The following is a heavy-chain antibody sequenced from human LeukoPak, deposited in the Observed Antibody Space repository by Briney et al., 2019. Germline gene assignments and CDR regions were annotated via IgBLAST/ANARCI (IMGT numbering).Heavy chain of an antibody. J-gene: IGHJ4*02. D-gene: IGHD6-19*01. CDR2: IRDSGAYG. V-gene: IGHV3-23*01. Sequence: GGSLSLSCAASGFTFSNYAKVWARQATGKALEWVSTIRDSGAYGFYADSVKGRFTISRDNSNNMVYLQMNNLRAEDTAEYYCAKRARYNSARATDFDSWGQGTQVTVSS. CDR3: AKRARYNSARATDFDS. CDR1: GFTFSNYA.